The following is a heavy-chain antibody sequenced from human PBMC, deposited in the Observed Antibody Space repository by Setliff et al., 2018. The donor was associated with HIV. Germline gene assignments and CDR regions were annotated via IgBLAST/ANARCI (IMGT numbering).Heavy chain of an antibody. CDR3: ARPLWSQSSDAFSI. CDR2: IYPDDSHT. Sequence: GESLKISCQGSANSFATYWIGWVRQMPGKGLEWMGVIYPDDSHTRYSPSFQGQVTISADKSVKTAYLQWGSLKASDTAMDYCARPLWSQSSDAFSIWGQGTMVTVSS. J-gene: IGHJ3*02. CDR1: ANSFATYW. V-gene: IGHV5-51*01. D-gene: IGHD2-21*01.